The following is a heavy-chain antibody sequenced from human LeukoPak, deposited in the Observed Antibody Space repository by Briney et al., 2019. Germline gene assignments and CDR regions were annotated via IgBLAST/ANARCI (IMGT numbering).Heavy chain of an antibody. Sequence: PSETLSLTCTVSGGSISSYCWSWIRQPPGKGLEWIGYIFYSGSTNYNPSLKSRVTISVDTSKNQFSLKLSSVTAADTAVYYCARAYSSGWWGFWDYWGQGTLVTVSS. D-gene: IGHD6-19*01. CDR3: ARAYSSGWWGFWDY. CDR1: GGSISSYC. V-gene: IGHV4-59*12. CDR2: IFYSGST. J-gene: IGHJ4*02.